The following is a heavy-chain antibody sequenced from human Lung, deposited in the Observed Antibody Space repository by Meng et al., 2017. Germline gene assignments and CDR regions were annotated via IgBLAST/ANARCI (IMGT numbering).Heavy chain of an antibody. CDR2: ITGDGSST. J-gene: IGHJ4*02. Sequence: EVQLGESGGGLVQPGGSLRLSCAVSGFTFSTHWMHWVRQAPGKVLEWVSRITGDGSSTIYADSVQGRFTMSRDNAKNTLSLQMNSLRAEDTAVYYCARGGVTTDDWGQGTLVTVSS. CDR3: ARGGVTTDD. CDR1: GFTFSTHW. D-gene: IGHD4-11*01. V-gene: IGHV3-74*01.